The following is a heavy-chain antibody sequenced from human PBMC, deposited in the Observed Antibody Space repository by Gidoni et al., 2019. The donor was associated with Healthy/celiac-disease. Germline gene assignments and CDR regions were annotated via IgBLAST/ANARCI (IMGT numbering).Heavy chain of an antibody. V-gene: IGHV1-8*01. CDR1: GYTFTSYD. CDR3: ARRAQVVPAATRGYYYYGMDV. J-gene: IGHJ6*02. D-gene: IGHD2-2*01. CDR2: MNPNSGNT. Sequence: QVQLVQSGAEVKKPGAAVKVSCKASGYTFTSYDINWVRQAPGQGLEWMGWMNPNSGNTGYAQKFQGRVTMTRNTSISTAYMELSSLRSEDTAVYYCARRAQVVPAATRGYYYYGMDVWGQGTTVTVSS.